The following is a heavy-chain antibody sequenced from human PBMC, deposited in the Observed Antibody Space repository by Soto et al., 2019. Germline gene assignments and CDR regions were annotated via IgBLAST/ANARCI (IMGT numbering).Heavy chain of an antibody. J-gene: IGHJ6*02. CDR3: AASFGELLPYYYYGMDV. Sequence: GASVKVSCKASGCTFSSYAISWVRQAPGQGLEWMGGIIPIFGTANYAQKFQGRVTITADESTSTAYMELSSLRSEDTAVYYCAASFGELLPYYYYGMDVWGQGTTVTVSS. CDR2: IIPIFGTA. V-gene: IGHV1-69*13. D-gene: IGHD1-26*01. CDR1: GCTFSSYA.